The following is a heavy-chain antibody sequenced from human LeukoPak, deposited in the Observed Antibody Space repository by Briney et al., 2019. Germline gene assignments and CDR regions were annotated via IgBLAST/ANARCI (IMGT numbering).Heavy chain of an antibody. CDR3: AAECGGDCYSGWFDP. D-gene: IGHD2-21*02. V-gene: IGHV1-69*05. J-gene: IGHJ5*02. CDR1: GGTFSSYA. CDR2: IIPIFGTA. Sequence: ASVKVSCKASGGTFSSYAISWVRQAPGQGLEWMGRIIPIFGTANYAQKFQGRVTITTDESTSTAYMELSSLSSEDTAVYYCAAECGGDCYSGWFDPWGQGTLVTVSS.